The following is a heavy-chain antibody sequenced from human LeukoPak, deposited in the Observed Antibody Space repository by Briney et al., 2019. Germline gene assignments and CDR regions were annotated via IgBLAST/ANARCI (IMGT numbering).Heavy chain of an antibody. D-gene: IGHD3-10*01. CDR1: GYTFTSYD. Sequence: ASVTVSFKASGYTFTSYDINWVRQAPGQGLEWMGWMNPNSGNTGYAQKFQGRVTMTRNTSISTAYMELSSLRSEDTAVYYCARYYYGSGSDDYYYGMDVWGQGTTVTVSS. CDR2: MNPNSGNT. J-gene: IGHJ6*02. V-gene: IGHV1-8*01. CDR3: ARYYYGSGSDDYYYGMDV.